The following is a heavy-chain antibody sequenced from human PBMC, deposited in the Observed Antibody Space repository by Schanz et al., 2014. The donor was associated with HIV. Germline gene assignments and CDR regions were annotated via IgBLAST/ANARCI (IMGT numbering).Heavy chain of an antibody. V-gene: IGHV3-30-3*01. J-gene: IGHJ4*02. Sequence: QVQLVESGGGVVQPGRSLRLSCAASGFTFSSYAMHWVRQAAGKGLEWVAVISYDGSNKNYADSVKGRFTISRDNSKNTLYLQMNSLRAEDTAVYYCARDGGSYNYGHPIDYWGQGTLVTVSS. D-gene: IGHD5-18*01. CDR3: ARDGGSYNYGHPIDY. CDR2: ISYDGSNK. CDR1: GFTFSSYA.